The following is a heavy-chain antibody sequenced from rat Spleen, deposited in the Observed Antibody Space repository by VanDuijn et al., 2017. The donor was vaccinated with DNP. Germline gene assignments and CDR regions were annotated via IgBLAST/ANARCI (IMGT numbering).Heavy chain of an antibody. CDR2: ISDDGGST. D-gene: IGHD1-12*01. V-gene: IGHV5S10*01. CDR1: GFTFSDYY. Sequence: EVQLVESGGGLVQPGNSLKLSCAASGFTFSDYYMAWVRQAPAKGLEWVATISDDGGSTYYRDSVKGRFTISRDNAKSTLYLQMDSLRSEDTATYYCARRGTVMSFDYWGQGVMVTVSS. J-gene: IGHJ2*01. CDR3: ARRGTVMSFDY.